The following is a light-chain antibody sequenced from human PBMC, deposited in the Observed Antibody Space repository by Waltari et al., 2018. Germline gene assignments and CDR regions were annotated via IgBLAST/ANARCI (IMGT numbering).Light chain of an antibody. CDR3: QQSHSTPLT. J-gene: IGKJ4*01. CDR1: RTISIY. Sequence: DIQMTQSPSSLSASVGDRVTITCRASRTISIYLNLFQQKPGKAPKLLNYTASTLQPGVPSRFSGSGSGTDFTLTISSLQPEDFATYYCQQSHSTPLTFGGGTKVEIK. V-gene: IGKV1-39*01. CDR2: TAS.